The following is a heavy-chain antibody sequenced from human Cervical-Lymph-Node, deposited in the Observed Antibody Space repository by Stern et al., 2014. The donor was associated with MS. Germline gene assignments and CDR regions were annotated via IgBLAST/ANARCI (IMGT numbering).Heavy chain of an antibody. CDR3: AKGGPPGQWTALIIPYEKNFDS. Sequence: EVQLVESGGGLAQPGGSLRLSCAASGFTISNYAMTWVRKAPGKGLEGVSSMSVSGDNTRYAASVKGRFPASRDTFKNTFFLQLNSLGADDTAVYYGAKGGPPGQWTALIIPYEKNFDSWGQGTLVIVSS. J-gene: IGHJ4*02. CDR2: MSVSGDNT. CDR1: GFTISNYA. D-gene: IGHD6-19*01. V-gene: IGHV3-23*04.